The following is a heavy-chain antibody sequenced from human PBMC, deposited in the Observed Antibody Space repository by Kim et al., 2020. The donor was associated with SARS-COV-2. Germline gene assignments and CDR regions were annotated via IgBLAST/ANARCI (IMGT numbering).Heavy chain of an antibody. D-gene: IGHD3-3*01. V-gene: IGHV4-4*07. Sequence: SETLSLTCTVSGGSISSYYWSWIRQPAGKGLEWIGRIYTSGSTNYNPSLKSRVTMSVDTSKNQFSLKLSSVTAADTAVYYCAREYRPRFWSATTGENWFDPWGQGTLVTVSS. J-gene: IGHJ5*02. CDR1: GGSISSYY. CDR3: AREYRPRFWSATTGENWFDP. CDR2: IYTSGST.